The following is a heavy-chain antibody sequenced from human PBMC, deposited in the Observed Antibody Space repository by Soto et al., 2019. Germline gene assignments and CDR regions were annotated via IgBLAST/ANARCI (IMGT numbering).Heavy chain of an antibody. CDR1: GDSVPSNSAA. Sequence: LQTLSLTCAISGDSVPSNSAAWNWIRQSPSRGLEWLGRTYYRSKWYNDYAVSVKSRITINPDTSKNQFSLQLNSVTPEDTAVYYCARTRGYSYGLRDYYGMDVWGQGTTVTVSS. J-gene: IGHJ6*02. V-gene: IGHV6-1*01. D-gene: IGHD5-18*01. CDR2: TYYRSKWYN. CDR3: ARTRGYSYGLRDYYGMDV.